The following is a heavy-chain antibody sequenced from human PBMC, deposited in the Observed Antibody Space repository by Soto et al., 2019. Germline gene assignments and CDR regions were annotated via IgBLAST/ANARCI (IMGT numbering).Heavy chain of an antibody. CDR2: INPNSGGT. D-gene: IGHD3-10*01. CDR3: ARDVASILWFGELSPKELDY. Sequence: GASVKVSCKASGYTFTGYYMHWVRQAPGQGLEWMGWINPNSGGTNYAQKFQGRVTMTRDTSISTAYMELSRLRSDDTAVYYCARDVASILWFGELSPKELDYCGQRTLVTVSS. CDR1: GYTFTGYY. V-gene: IGHV1-2*02. J-gene: IGHJ4*02.